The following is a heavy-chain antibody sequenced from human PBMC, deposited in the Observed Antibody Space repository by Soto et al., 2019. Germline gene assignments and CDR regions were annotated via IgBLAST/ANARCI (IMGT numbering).Heavy chain of an antibody. D-gene: IGHD3-3*01. J-gene: IGHJ2*01. Sequence: QVQLQESGPGLVKPSETLSLTCTVSGGSISSYYWSWIRQPPGKGLEWIGYIYYSGSTNYNPSLKSRVTISVDTSKNQFSLKLSSVNAADTAVYYCARDVSGRPDFWSGIMHSFDLWGRGTLVTVSS. CDR3: ARDVSGRPDFWSGIMHSFDL. V-gene: IGHV4-59*01. CDR1: GGSISSYY. CDR2: IYYSGST.